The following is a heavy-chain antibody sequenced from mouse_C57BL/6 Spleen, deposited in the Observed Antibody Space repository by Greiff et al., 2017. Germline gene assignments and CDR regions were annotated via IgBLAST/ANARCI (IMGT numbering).Heavy chain of an antibody. Sequence: EVKLESGGGLVKPGGSLKLSCAASGFTFSDYGMHWVRPAPEKGLEWVAYISSGSSTIYYADTVKGRFTISRDNAKNTLFLQMTSLRSEDTAMYYCARHYYKRGYFDYWGQGTTLTVSS. D-gene: IGHD2-12*01. CDR2: ISSGSSTI. V-gene: IGHV5-17*01. J-gene: IGHJ2*01. CDR3: ARHYYKRGYFDY. CDR1: GFTFSDYG.